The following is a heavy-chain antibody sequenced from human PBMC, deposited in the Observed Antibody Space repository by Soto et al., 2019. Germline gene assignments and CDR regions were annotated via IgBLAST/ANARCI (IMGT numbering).Heavy chain of an antibody. J-gene: IGHJ4*02. Sequence: QVQLVESGGGVVQPGRSLRLSCVASGFSFSNSAMHWVRQAAGKGLEWVADVSSNGNNKHYADSVKGRFTISRDNIKDTLYLQLNGLRGDDTAVYYCARDLSDYFGSGSLDSWGQGTLVTVSS. CDR1: GFSFSNSA. CDR2: VSSNGNNK. CDR3: ARDLSDYFGSGSLDS. D-gene: IGHD3-10*01. V-gene: IGHV3-30-3*01.